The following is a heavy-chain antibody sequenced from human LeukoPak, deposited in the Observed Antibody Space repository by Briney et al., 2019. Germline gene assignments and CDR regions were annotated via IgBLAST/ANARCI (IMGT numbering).Heavy chain of an antibody. J-gene: IGHJ4*02. D-gene: IGHD6-6*01. CDR2: ISSSGSTI. CDR3: AGMYSSTYYFDY. Sequence: TTGGSLRLSCAASGFTFSDYYMSWIRQAPGKGLEWVSYISSSGSTIYYADSVKGRFTISRDNSKNTLYLQMNSSRAEDTAVYYCAGMYSSTYYFDYWGQGTLVTVSS. CDR1: GFTFSDYY. V-gene: IGHV3-11*01.